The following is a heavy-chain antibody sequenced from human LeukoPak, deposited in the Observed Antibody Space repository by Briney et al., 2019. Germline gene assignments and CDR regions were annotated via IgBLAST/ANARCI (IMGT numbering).Heavy chain of an antibody. CDR1: GGSINSYY. V-gene: IGHV4-59*01. CDR2: IYYSGST. Sequence: SETLSLTCTVSGGSINSYYWSWIRQPPGKGLEWIGYIYYSGSTKYNPSLKSRVTISVDTSKNQFSLNLTSVTAADTAVYYCAKVGYCGGDCYPHYFDYWGQGTLVTVSS. CDR3: AKVGYCGGDCYPHYFDY. J-gene: IGHJ4*02. D-gene: IGHD2-21*02.